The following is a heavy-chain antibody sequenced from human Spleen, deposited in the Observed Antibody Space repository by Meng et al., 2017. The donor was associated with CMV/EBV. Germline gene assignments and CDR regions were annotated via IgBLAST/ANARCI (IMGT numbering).Heavy chain of an antibody. CDR2: ISSSGSTI. D-gene: IGHD3-3*01. J-gene: IGHJ5*02. V-gene: IGHV3-11*01. Sequence: SCAASGFTFSDYYMSWIRQAPGKGLEWVSYISSSGSTIYYADSVKGRFTISRDNAKNSLYLQMNSLRAEDTAVYYCARDSPYDFWVLDPWGQGTLVTVSS. CDR1: GFTFSDYY. CDR3: ARDSPYDFWVLDP.